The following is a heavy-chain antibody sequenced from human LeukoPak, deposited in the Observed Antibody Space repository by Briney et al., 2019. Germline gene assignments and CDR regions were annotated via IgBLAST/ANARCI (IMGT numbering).Heavy chain of an antibody. Sequence: GGSLRLSCTASGFTFSSYAMSWVRQAPGKGLEWVSAISGSGGNTYCADSVKGRFTISRDNSKNTLYLKINCLRAEDTAVYCCAKGAGYHYYFDYWGQGTLVTVSS. CDR3: AKGAGYHYYFDY. V-gene: IGHV3-23*01. D-gene: IGHD1-1*01. CDR1: GFTFSSYA. CDR2: ISGSGGNT. J-gene: IGHJ4*02.